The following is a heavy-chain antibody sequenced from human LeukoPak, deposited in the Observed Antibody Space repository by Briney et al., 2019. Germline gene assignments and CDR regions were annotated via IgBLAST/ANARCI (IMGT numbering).Heavy chain of an antibody. CDR2: IYYSGST. V-gene: IGHV4-31*03. J-gene: IGHJ3*02. Sequence: SETLSLTCTVSGGSISSGGYYWSWIRQHPGEGLEWIGYIYYSGSTYYNPSLKSRVTISVDTSKNQFSLKLSSVTAADTAVYYCARGRRLGAFDIWGQGTMVTVSS. CDR1: GGSISSGGYY. D-gene: IGHD3-16*01. CDR3: ARGRRLGAFDI.